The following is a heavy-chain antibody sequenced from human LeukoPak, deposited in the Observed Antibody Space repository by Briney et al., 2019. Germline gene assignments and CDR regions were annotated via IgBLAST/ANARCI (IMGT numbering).Heavy chain of an antibody. D-gene: IGHD1-1*01. CDR1: GFTFSSYS. CDR2: ISSSSSTI. J-gene: IGHJ4*02. CDR3: ARGISGWNVLGRRFDY. Sequence: GGSLRLSCAASGFTFSSYSMNWVRQAPGKGLEWVSYISSSSSTIYYADSVKGRFTISRDNAKNSLYLQMNSLRAEDTAVYYCARGISGWNVLGRRFDYWGQGTLVTVSS. V-gene: IGHV3-48*01.